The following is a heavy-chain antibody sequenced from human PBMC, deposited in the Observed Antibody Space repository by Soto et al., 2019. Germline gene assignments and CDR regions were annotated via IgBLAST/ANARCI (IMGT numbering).Heavy chain of an antibody. J-gene: IGHJ4*02. V-gene: IGHV2-5*05. CDR2: IYWDDDK. Sequence: QITLKESGPTLVKPTQTLTLTCTFSGFSLSTSGVGVGWIRQPPGKALEWLALIYWDDDKRYGPSLKSRLTITKLTSKNQVVLTLTNMDPVDTATYYCAHRGQWPRAGGYDDWGQGTLVTVSS. D-gene: IGHD6-19*01. CDR1: GFSLSTSGVG. CDR3: AHRGQWPRAGGYDD.